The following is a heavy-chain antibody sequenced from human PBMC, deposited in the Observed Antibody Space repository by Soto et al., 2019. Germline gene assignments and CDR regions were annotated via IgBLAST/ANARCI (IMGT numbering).Heavy chain of an antibody. CDR1: GFTFRSYG. V-gene: IGHV3-30-3*01. Sequence: QVQLVESGGGMVQPGRSLKLSCTVSGFTFRSYGLHWVRQAPGKGLEWLTVISDDGAYQTYAQSVRGRFTVSRDDPKNTLYLQMDTLRPEDTAVYYCARDWAASPDVWGQGTLVTVSS. CDR2: ISDDGAYQ. CDR3: ARDWAASPDV. D-gene: IGHD2-15*01. J-gene: IGHJ4*02.